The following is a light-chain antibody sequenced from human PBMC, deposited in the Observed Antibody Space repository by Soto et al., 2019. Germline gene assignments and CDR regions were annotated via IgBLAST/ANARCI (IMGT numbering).Light chain of an antibody. Sequence: DSQMPQSPSTLSASVGDRFTITCRASQSISSWLAWYQHKPGKAPKLLIYDASSLESGVPSRFSGSGSGTEFTLTISSLQPEDFATYYCQQANSFPLTFGGGTKVDIK. V-gene: IGKV1-5*01. CDR2: DAS. CDR3: QQANSFPLT. CDR1: QSISSW. J-gene: IGKJ4*01.